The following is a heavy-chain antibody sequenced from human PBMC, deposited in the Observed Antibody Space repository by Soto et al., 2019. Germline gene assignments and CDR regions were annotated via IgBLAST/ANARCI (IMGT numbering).Heavy chain of an antibody. D-gene: IGHD3-10*01. J-gene: IGHJ6*02. Sequence: SVKVSCKASGGTFSSYAISWVRQAPGQGLEWMGGIIPIFGTANYAQKFQGRVTITADKSTSTAYMELSSLRSEDTAVYYCARGGARITMVRGVRDYYYYYGMDVWGQGTTVTVS. CDR1: GGTFSSYA. CDR2: IIPIFGTA. V-gene: IGHV1-69*06. CDR3: ARGGARITMVRGVRDYYYYYGMDV.